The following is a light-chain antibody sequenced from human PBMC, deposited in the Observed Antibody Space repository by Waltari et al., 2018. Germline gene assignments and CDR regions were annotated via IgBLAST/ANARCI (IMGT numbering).Light chain of an antibody. J-gene: IGLJ3*02. CDR3: QVLDSRDDVV. CDR1: IFGSKS. CDR2: EDS. Sequence: YFVTQPPSVSVAPGQTARITCGGTIFGSKSVQWDQRKPGQAPVLVVYEDSFRPSGIPARFSGSNSGNTATLTITRVEAEDEADYYCQVLDSRDDVVFGAGTKLTVV. V-gene: IGLV3-21*02.